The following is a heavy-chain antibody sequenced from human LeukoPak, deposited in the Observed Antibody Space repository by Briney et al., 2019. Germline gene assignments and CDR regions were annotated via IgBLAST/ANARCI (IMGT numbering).Heavy chain of an antibody. CDR1: GFTFSSYA. V-gene: IGHV3-23*01. CDR3: AKQKYTSGWDYFGY. Sequence: SGGSLRLSCAASGFTFSSYAMSWVRQAPGKGLEWVSTVSGSGGSTYDADSVKGRFTISRDNSKNTLYLQLNSLRAEDTAVYYCAKQKYTSGWDYFGYWGQGTLVTVSS. D-gene: IGHD6-19*01. CDR2: VSGSGGST. J-gene: IGHJ4*02.